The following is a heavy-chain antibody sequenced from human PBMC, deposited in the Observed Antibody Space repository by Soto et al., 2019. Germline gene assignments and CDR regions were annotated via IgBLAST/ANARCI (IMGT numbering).Heavy chain of an antibody. CDR2: IVVGSGNT. J-gene: IGHJ6*02. Sequence: GASVKVSCKASGFTFSSSAVQWVRQARGQRLEWLGWIVVGSGNTNYAQKFEERVTITRDSSTSTIYMELSSLRSEDTAVYYCAADSGGYRTYYYGMDVWGQGTTVTVSS. CDR1: GFTFSSSA. CDR3: AADSGGYRTYYYGMDV. V-gene: IGHV1-58*01. D-gene: IGHD6-19*01.